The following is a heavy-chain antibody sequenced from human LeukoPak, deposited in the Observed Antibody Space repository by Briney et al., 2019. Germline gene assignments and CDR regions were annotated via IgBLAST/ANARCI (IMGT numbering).Heavy chain of an antibody. J-gene: IGHJ3*02. CDR1: GYTFTNYG. CDR2: INPNSGGT. V-gene: IGHV1-2*02. D-gene: IGHD6-6*01. CDR3: ARDGRSSSAFDI. Sequence: ASVKVSCKASGYTFTNYGISWVRQAPGQGLEWMGWINPNSGGTNYAQKFQGRVTMTRDTSISTAYMELSRLRSDDTAVYYCARDGRSSSAFDIWGQGTMVTVSS.